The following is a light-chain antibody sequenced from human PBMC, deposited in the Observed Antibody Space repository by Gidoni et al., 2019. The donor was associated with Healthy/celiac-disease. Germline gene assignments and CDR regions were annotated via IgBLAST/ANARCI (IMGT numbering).Light chain of an antibody. Sequence: EIVMTQSPATLSVSPGERATLSCRASQSVSSNLAWYQQKPGQAPRLLSYCASPRATGIPARFSGSGSGTEFTLTISSLQSEDFAVYYCQQYNNWPSYTFGQGTKLEIK. CDR1: QSVSSN. CDR2: CAS. J-gene: IGKJ2*01. V-gene: IGKV3-15*01. CDR3: QQYNNWPSYT.